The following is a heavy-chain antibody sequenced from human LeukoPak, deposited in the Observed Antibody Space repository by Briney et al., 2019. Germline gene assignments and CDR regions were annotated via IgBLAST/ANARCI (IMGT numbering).Heavy chain of an antibody. CDR2: IKQDGSEK. J-gene: IGHJ4*02. CDR3: ARDGFGTGSN. D-gene: IGHD3-16*01. V-gene: IGHV3-7*03. Sequence: VASVKVSCKVSGYTLTELSMHWVRQAPGKGLEWVANIKQDGSEKNYVDSVKGRFIISRDNAKNSLYLQMNTLRADDTAVYYCARDGFGTGSNWGQGTLVTVSS. CDR1: GYTLTELS.